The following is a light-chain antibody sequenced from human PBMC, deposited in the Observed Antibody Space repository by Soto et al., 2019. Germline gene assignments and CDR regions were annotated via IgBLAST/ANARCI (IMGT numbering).Light chain of an antibody. CDR1: QGIRNY. CDR3: LQHNRYPLT. V-gene: IGKV1-17*01. J-gene: IGKJ4*01. Sequence: DIQMTQSPSSLSASVGDRVTITCRARQGIRNYLGWYQQKPGKAPKRLIYAASSLQSGVPSRFSGSGSVTEFTLTISSLQPEDFATYYCLQHNRYPLTFGGGTKVEIK. CDR2: AAS.